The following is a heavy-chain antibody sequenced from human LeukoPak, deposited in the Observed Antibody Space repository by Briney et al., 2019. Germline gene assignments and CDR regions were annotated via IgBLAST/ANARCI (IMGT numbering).Heavy chain of an antibody. J-gene: IGHJ5*02. CDR2: ISAYSGNT. CDR1: GSTFTSYG. D-gene: IGHD6-13*01. V-gene: IGHV1-18*01. Sequence: APVKVSCKASGSTFTSYGISWVRQAPGQGLEGMGWISAYSGNTNYAQKLQGRVTMITATSTSTAYMEMGSLRAGDPAGDHCETDSRAAXFDPWGQGTLVTVSS. CDR3: ETDSRAAXFDP.